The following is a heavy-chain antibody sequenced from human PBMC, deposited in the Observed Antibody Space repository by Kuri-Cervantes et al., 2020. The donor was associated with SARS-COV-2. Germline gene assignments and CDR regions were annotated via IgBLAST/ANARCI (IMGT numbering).Heavy chain of an antibody. J-gene: IGHJ5*02. V-gene: IGHV3-48*04. CDR2: ISSSSNTI. Sequence: ETLSLTCAASGFTLSTYSMNWVRQAPGKGLEWVSYISSSSNTIYYADSVKGRFTISRDNAKNLLYLQMNSLRAEDTAMYYCARPGLTIFGLVTSWGQGTLVTVSS. D-gene: IGHD3-3*01. CDR3: ARPGLTIFGLVTS. CDR1: GFTLSTYS.